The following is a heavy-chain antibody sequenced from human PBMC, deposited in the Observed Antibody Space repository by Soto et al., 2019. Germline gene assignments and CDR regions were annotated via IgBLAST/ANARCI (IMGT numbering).Heavy chain of an antibody. CDR3: AGYDFWSGYLNGMDV. CDR2: MNPNSGNT. D-gene: IGHD3-3*01. J-gene: IGHJ6*02. Sequence: ASVKVSCKASGYTFTSYDINWVRQATGQGLEWMGWMNPNSGNTGYAQKFQGRVTMTRNTSISTAYMELSSLRSEDTAVYYCAGYDFWSGYLNGMDVWGQGTTVTVSS. CDR1: GYTFTSYD. V-gene: IGHV1-8*01.